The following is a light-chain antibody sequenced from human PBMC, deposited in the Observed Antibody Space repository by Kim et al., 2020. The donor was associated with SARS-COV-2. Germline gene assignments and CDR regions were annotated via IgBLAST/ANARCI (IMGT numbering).Light chain of an antibody. Sequence: APGETPRISWQVNDSGTRFVHWYLQGPGQAPLLVTYYDTHRPAGIPAGFSGSNSRNTATLTIREVEAGDEGDYFCQVWDGPSDHAVFGGGTQLTVL. CDR3: QVWDGPSDHAV. CDR2: YDT. J-gene: IGLJ2*01. V-gene: IGLV3-21*04. CDR1: DSGTRF.